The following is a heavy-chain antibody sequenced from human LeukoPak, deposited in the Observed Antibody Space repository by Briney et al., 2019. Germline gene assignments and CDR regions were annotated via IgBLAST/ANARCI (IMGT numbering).Heavy chain of an antibody. CDR2: INQDGSEQ. J-gene: IGHJ2*01. CDR3: ATAFGLTFYDIPSPWYFVR. D-gene: IGHD3-9*01. CDR1: GFNFGSYW. Sequence: PGGSLRLSCAASGFNFGSYWMSWVRQAPGKVREWLANINQDGSEQYYADSLKGRFTASRENAKNSLYLQINGLSAEDTPVYYCATAFGLTFYDIPSPWYFVRWGRRTLLAVSS. V-gene: IGHV3-7*01.